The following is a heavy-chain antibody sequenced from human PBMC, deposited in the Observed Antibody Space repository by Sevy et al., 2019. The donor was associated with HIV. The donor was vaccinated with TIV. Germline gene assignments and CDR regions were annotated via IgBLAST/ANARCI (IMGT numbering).Heavy chain of an antibody. Sequence: GGSLRLSCTASGFTFGDYAMSWFRQAPGKGLEWVGFIRSKAYGGTSEYAASVKGRFTFSRDDSKSIAYLQMNSLKTEDKAVYYCTRGPRRSGYDPSYYYYMDVWGKGTTVTVSS. J-gene: IGHJ6*03. V-gene: IGHV3-49*03. CDR3: TRGPRRSGYDPSYYYYMDV. D-gene: IGHD3-3*01. CDR1: GFTFGDYA. CDR2: IRSKAYGGTS.